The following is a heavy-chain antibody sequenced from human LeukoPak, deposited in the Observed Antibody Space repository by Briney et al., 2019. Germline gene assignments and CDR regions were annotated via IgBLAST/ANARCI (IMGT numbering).Heavy chain of an antibody. D-gene: IGHD3-22*01. V-gene: IGHV4-39*01. J-gene: IGHJ4*02. CDR2: IYYSGTT. CDR1: GDPISSTSYF. Sequence: SETLSLTCTASGDPISSTSYFWGWIRQPPGKGLEWIATIYYSGTTYYNPSLKSRVTISVDTSKNQFSLKLSSVTAADTAVYYCARRDYYDSSGYYMVGYFDYWGQGTLVTVSS. CDR3: ARRDYYDSSGYYMVGYFDY.